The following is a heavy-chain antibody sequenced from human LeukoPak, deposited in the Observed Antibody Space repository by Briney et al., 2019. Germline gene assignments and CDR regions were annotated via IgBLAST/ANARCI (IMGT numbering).Heavy chain of an antibody. Sequence: GGSLRLSCAASGFTFSSYWMSWVRQAPGKGLEWVANIKQDGSEKYYVDSVKGRLTIFRDNAKKSLYLQMNSLRPDDTALYYCARALADSRGYYLGFDYWGQGTPVTVSS. CDR3: ARALADSRGYYLGFDY. V-gene: IGHV3-7*01. J-gene: IGHJ4*02. CDR2: IKQDGSEK. CDR1: GFTFSSYW. D-gene: IGHD3-22*01.